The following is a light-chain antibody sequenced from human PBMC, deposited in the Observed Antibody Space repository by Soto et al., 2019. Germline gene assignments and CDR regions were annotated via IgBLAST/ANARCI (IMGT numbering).Light chain of an antibody. CDR1: HSVSRTY. CDR2: GAS. J-gene: IGKJ1*01. V-gene: IGKV3D-20*02. Sequence: EIVLTQSPGTLSLSPGERATLSCRASHSVSRTYLAWYQQKPGQAPRLLIYGASDRATGTPDRFSGSGSGTDFTLTISRLEPEDSAVYYCQQRSNWPPWTFGQGTKVEIK. CDR3: QQRSNWPPWT.